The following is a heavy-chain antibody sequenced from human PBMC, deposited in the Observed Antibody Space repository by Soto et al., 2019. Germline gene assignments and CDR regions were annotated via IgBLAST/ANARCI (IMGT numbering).Heavy chain of an antibody. CDR1: GGTFSSYA. CDR3: ASGDTAMVTGSFDVMDV. V-gene: IGHV1-69*13. CDR2: IIPIFGTA. Sequence: ASVKVSCKASGGTFSSYAISWVRQAPGQGLEWMGGIIPIFGTANYAQKFQGRVTIPADESTSTAYMELSSLRSEDTAVYYCASGDTAMVTGSFDVMDVWGQGTTVTVSS. J-gene: IGHJ6*02. D-gene: IGHD5-18*01.